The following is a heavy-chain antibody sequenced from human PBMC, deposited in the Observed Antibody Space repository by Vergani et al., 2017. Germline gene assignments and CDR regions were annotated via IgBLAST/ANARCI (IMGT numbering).Heavy chain of an antibody. J-gene: IGHJ3*02. CDR1: GFTFSSYS. V-gene: IGHV3-21*01. CDR2: ISSRSSYI. D-gene: IGHD6-19*01. CDR3: ARDSTASSGWATTSDAFDI. Sequence: EVQLVESGGGLVKPGGSLRLSCAASGFTFSSYSMNWVRPAPGKGLEWVSSISSRSSYISYADSVKGRLTMSRDNAQNSLYRQRNSLRAEDTAVYYCARDSTASSGWATTSDAFDIWGQGTMVTVSS.